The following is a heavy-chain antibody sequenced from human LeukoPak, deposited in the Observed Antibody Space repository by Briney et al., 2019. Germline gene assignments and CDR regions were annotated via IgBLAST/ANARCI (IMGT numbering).Heavy chain of an antibody. Sequence: ASVKVSCKASGYTFSSYGVNWVRQAPGQGLEWMGWISVYNGNTNYAQKLQGRVTMTTDISTSSAYMELRSLRYDDTAFYYCAKLGRAAGSDYWGQGTLVTVSS. CDR1: GYTFSSYG. CDR2: ISVYNGNT. CDR3: AKLGRAAGSDY. J-gene: IGHJ4*02. V-gene: IGHV1-18*01. D-gene: IGHD6-13*01.